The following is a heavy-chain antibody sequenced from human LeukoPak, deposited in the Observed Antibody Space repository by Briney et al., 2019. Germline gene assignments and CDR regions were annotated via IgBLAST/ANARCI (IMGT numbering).Heavy chain of an antibody. Sequence: GGSLRLSCAAFGFTFSSYAMSWVRQAPGKGLEWVSAISGSGGSTYYADSVKGRFTISRDNSKNTPYLQMNSLRAEDTAVYYCAKVRHIAAYYYGMDVWGQGTTVTVSS. J-gene: IGHJ6*02. CDR3: AKVRHIAAYYYGMDV. CDR1: GFTFSSYA. V-gene: IGHV3-23*01. CDR2: ISGSGGST. D-gene: IGHD6-13*01.